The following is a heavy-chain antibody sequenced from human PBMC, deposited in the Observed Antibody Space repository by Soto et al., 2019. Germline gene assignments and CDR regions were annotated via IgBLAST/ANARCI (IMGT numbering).Heavy chain of an antibody. CDR2: IHHIGST. J-gene: IGHJ1*01. Sequence: QVQLQESGPGLVKASQTLSLTCNVSGGSICSGGYYWTWIRQHPGKGLEWIGNIHHIGSTFYNPSLKSRVSISVYTSKNHFSLKLSSVTAADTAVYFCVRGVLSWGQGTLVTVSS. D-gene: IGHD3-10*01. V-gene: IGHV4-31*03. CDR1: GGSICSGGYY. CDR3: VRGVLS.